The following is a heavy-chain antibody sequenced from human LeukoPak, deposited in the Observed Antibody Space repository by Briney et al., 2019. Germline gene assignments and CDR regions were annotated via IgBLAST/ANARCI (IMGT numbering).Heavy chain of an antibody. V-gene: IGHV3-30*02. D-gene: IGHD6-19*01. Sequence: GGSLRLSCAGSGFSFSSYGMHWVRQAPGKGLEWKAFIRSDGSNKYYADSVKGRFTISRDNSKNTLYLQMNSLRAEDTAVHYCARILDSAWGELGYWGQGTLVTVSS. CDR2: IRSDGSNK. CDR3: ARILDSAWGELGY. J-gene: IGHJ4*02. CDR1: GFSFSSYG.